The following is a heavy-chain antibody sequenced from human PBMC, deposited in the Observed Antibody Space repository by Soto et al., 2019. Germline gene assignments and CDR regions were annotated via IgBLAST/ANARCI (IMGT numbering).Heavy chain of an antibody. CDR2: IYAGDSDT. J-gene: IGHJ4*02. D-gene: IGHD5-18*01. Sequence: PGESLKISWXASGYSFTAYWNAWVRQMPGKGLEWMGIIYAGDSDTRYSPSFQGQVTISADKSVSTAYLQWSSLKASDTAMYYCARLLYTATVTDPDYWGQATLVTVSS. V-gene: IGHV5-51*01. CDR3: ARLLYTATVTDPDY. CDR1: GYSFTAYW.